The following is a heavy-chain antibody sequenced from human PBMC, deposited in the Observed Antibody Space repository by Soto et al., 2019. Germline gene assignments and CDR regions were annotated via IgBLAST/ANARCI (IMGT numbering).Heavy chain of an antibody. V-gene: IGHV3-74*01. CDR1: GFTFSSYW. CDR2: INRDGSSI. D-gene: IGHD6-13*01. J-gene: IGHJ4*02. Sequence: PGGSLRLSCAASGFTFSSYWMHWVRQAPGKGLVWVSRINRDGSSINYADSARGRVTISRDNAKNTLYLQVNGLRAEDTAVYYCAREIATTGEYYFDYWGQGILVT. CDR3: AREIATTGEYYFDY.